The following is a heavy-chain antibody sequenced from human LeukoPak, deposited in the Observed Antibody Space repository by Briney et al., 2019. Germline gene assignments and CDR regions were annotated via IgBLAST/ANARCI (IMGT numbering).Heavy chain of an antibody. D-gene: IGHD3-10*01. CDR3: ARVSVTMVRGVNIVNWFDP. V-gene: IGHV3-53*01. J-gene: IGHJ5*02. Sequence: GGSLRLSCVASGITVSSNYMSWVRQAPGKGLEWVSVIYSGGSTYYADSVKGRFTISRDNSKNTLYLQMNSLRAEDTAVYYCARVSVTMVRGVNIVNWFDPWGQGTLVTVSS. CDR1: GITVSSNY. CDR2: IYSGGST.